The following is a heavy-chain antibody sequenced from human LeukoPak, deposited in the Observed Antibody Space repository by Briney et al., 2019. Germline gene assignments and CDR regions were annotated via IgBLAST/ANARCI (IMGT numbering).Heavy chain of an antibody. CDR3: ARALFDYYYYYMDV. D-gene: IGHD3-3*01. CDR2: IYYSGST. Sequence: SETLSLTCTVSGGSISSSSYYWGWIRQPPGKGLEWIGSIYYSGSTYYNPSLKGRVTISVDTSKNQFSLKLSSVTAADTAVYYCARALFDYYYYYMDVWGKGTTVTVSS. J-gene: IGHJ6*03. CDR1: GGSISSSSYY. V-gene: IGHV4-39*01.